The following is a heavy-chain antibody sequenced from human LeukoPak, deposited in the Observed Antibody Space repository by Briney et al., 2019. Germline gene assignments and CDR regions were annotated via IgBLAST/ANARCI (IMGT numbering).Heavy chain of an antibody. CDR3: ARSMVRGVIHAFDI. Sequence: GRSLRLSCAASGFTFSSYAMHWVRQAPGKGLEWVAVISYDGSNKYYADSVKGRFTISRDNSKNTLYPQMNSLRAEDTAVYYCARSMVRGVIHAFDIWGQGTMVTVSS. D-gene: IGHD3-10*01. J-gene: IGHJ3*02. CDR2: ISYDGSNK. V-gene: IGHV3-30-3*01. CDR1: GFTFSSYA.